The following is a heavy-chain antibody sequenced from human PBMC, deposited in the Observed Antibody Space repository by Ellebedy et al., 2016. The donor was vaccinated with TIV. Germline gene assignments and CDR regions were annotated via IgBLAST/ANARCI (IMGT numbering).Heavy chain of an antibody. Sequence: PGESLRLSCAASGFTFSSYWMSWVRQAPGKGLEWVANIKQDESEKYYVGSVKGRFTVSRDNAENSLYLQMNSLRADDSAVYYCARAGRPLDYWGQGTLVTVSS. CDR2: IKQDESEK. CDR1: GFTFSSYW. D-gene: IGHD3-10*01. V-gene: IGHV3-7*04. CDR3: ARAGRPLDY. J-gene: IGHJ4*02.